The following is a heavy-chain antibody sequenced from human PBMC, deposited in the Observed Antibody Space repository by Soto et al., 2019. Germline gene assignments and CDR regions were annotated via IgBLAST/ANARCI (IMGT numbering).Heavy chain of an antibody. CDR2: VIPLFDTA. Sequence: QVQVVQSGAEVKKPGSSVKVSCKVSGGFFTTNAIGWVRQAPGQGLGGLGGVIPLFDTAYNAQIFRGRLKISADGATTTAYMELSGLTSADTAVYFCATGGHNDGYNFYHGMDVWGQGTTVTVS. CDR1: GGFFTTNA. V-gene: IGHV1-69*01. D-gene: IGHD5-18*01. J-gene: IGHJ6*02. CDR3: ATGGHNDGYNFYHGMDV.